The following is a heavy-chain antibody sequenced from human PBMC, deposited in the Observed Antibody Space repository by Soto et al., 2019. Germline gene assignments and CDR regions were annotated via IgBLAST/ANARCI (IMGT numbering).Heavy chain of an antibody. D-gene: IGHD3-10*01. Sequence: QLVETGGGSIQPGTSLTLSCAASGFSVSRNYMTWVRQAPGKGLEWVSFVYSGGATLYADSVKGRFILSRDDSQNTMYLQMNNLRAEDTAVYYCARVPGRLWGRGTLVTVAS. CDR3: ARVPGRL. V-gene: IGHV3-53*02. J-gene: IGHJ4*02. CDR2: VYSGGAT. CDR1: GFSVSRNY.